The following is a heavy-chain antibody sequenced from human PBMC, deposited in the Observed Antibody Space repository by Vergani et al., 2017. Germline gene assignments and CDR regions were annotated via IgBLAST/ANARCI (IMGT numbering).Heavy chain of an antibody. Sequence: QVQLQQWGAGLLKPSETLSLTCAVYGGSFSGLYWSWIRQSPGKGLEWIGEIHTSGRTNYNPSLKSRATASQETSKNQFSLNLSTVTAADTAVYFCVRCLGRYSSNCGTMRTNWFDPWGQGTLVTVSS. CDR1: GGSFSGLY. CDR3: VRCLGRYSSNCGTMRTNWFDP. V-gene: IGHV4-34*01. D-gene: IGHD6-13*01. CDR2: IHTSGRT. J-gene: IGHJ5*02.